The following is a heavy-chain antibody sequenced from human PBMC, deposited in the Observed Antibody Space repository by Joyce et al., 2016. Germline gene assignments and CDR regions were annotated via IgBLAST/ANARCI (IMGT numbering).Heavy chain of an antibody. D-gene: IGHD5/OR15-5a*01. CDR1: GFTFSSYS. CDR3: ARNSAPRASTYYGLDV. V-gene: IGHV3-21*01. CDR2: ISSNRNYI. J-gene: IGHJ6*02. Sequence: EVQLVESGGGLVRPGGSLRLSCAASGFTFSSYSMNWVRQAPGKGLEWVSFISSNRNYIYYADSVKGRCTISRDNAKSSLFLQMDSLRAEDTAVYYCARNSAPRASTYYGLDVWGQGTTVTVSS.